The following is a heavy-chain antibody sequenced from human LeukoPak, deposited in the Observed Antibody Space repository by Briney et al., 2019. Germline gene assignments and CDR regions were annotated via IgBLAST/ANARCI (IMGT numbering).Heavy chain of an antibody. V-gene: IGHV3-43*02. CDR1: GFTVDAYA. J-gene: IGHJ6*02. Sequence: PGGSLRLSCAAAGFTVDAYAVHWVRHAPGKGLEWVSRADSTVTYYADSVKGRLHIYRDNHRNSLYLQMNSLTIEDTAFYDCAKDRWSSGSDSTGMEVGGQGTTVTVSS. CDR3: AKDRWSSGSDSTGMEV. CDR2: ADSTVT. D-gene: IGHD2-21*02.